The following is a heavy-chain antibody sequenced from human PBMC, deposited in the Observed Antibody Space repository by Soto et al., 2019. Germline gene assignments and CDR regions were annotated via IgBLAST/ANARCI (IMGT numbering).Heavy chain of an antibody. Sequence: QITLKESGPTLVKPTQTLTLTCTFSGFSLTTNGLGVGWIRQPPGKALEWLALIYWDDDKRYSPSLKNRLTVTKDSSENQVVLTLTNMKPVETATYYCAHRTSLYDSSGLAFDVWGQGTPVTVS. D-gene: IGHD6-25*01. CDR1: GFSLTTNGLG. V-gene: IGHV2-5*02. J-gene: IGHJ6*02. CDR2: IYWDDDK. CDR3: AHRTSLYDSSGLAFDV.